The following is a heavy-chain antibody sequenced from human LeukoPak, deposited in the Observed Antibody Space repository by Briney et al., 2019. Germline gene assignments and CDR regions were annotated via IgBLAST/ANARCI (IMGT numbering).Heavy chain of an antibody. D-gene: IGHD6-13*01. Sequence: SETLSLTCTVSGGSISSSSYYWGWIRQPPGKRLEWIGSIYYSGSTYYNPSLKSRVTISVDTSKNQFSLKLSSVTAADTAVYYCARHASWTGDYFDYWGQGTLVTVSS. CDR3: ARHASWTGDYFDY. J-gene: IGHJ4*02. V-gene: IGHV4-39*01. CDR1: GGSISSSSYY. CDR2: IYYSGST.